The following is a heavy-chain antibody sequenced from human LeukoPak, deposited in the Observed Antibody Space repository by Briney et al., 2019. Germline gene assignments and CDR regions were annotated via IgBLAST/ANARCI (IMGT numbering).Heavy chain of an antibody. CDR3: ARDSSSWSTHYYYGMDV. J-gene: IGHJ6*02. Sequence: GGSLRLSCTASGFTFSDYYMSWIRQAPGKGLEWVSSISSSSSYIYYADSVKGRFTISRDNAKNSLYLQMNSLRAEDTAVYYCARDSSSWSTHYYYGMDVWGQGTTVTVSS. CDR2: ISSSSSYI. V-gene: IGHV3-11*06. D-gene: IGHD6-13*01. CDR1: GFTFSDYY.